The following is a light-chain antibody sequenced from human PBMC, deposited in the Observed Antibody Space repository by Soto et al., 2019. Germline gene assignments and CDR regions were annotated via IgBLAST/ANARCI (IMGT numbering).Light chain of an antibody. CDR1: QAISSS. CDR2: AAS. Sequence: DIQLTQSPSFLSASVGDRVTVTCRASQAISSSLAWYQHNPGKAPKLLIYAASTLQNGVPSSFSCSGSGTVFTVTFFSQQPEDCPTYYCLHFYDSRYTFGQGTKVEIQ. J-gene: IGKJ2*01. CDR3: LHFYDSRYT. V-gene: IGKV1-9*01.